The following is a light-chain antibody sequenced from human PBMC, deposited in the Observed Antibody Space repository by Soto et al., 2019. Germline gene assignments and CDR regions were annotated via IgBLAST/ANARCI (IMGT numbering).Light chain of an antibody. Sequence: QSVLTQPASVSGSPGQSITISCTGTISDVGGYNYVSWYQQHPGKAPKLMIYDVSNRPSGVSNRFSGSKSGNTASLTISGLQAEDEADYYCSSYTTSYTLVVFGGGTKLTVL. CDR2: DVS. V-gene: IGLV2-14*01. J-gene: IGLJ2*01. CDR3: SSYTTSYTLVV. CDR1: ISDVGGYNY.